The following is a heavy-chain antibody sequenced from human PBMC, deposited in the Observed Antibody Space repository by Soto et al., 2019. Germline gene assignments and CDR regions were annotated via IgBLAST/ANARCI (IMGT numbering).Heavy chain of an antibody. CDR3: AREKADIVLMVYAD. V-gene: IGHV1-3*01. Sequence: ASVKVSCKASGYTFTSYAMHCVRQAPGQMLEWMGWINACNGNTKYSKKFQGRVTITRDTSASTAYMELSSLRSEDTAVYYSAREKADIVLMVYADWGQGTMVTVSS. J-gene: IGHJ3*01. CDR1: GYTFTSYA. CDR2: INACNGNT. D-gene: IGHD2-8*01.